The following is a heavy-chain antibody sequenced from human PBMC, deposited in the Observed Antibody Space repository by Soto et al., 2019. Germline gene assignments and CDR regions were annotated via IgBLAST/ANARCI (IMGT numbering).Heavy chain of an antibody. Sequence: SETLSLTCTVSGGSVRSSGYYWAWIRQPPGKGLEWIGSLYSSGKTYRNPSLKSRVTMSDDTSKNQLSLRLSSVTAADTAVYYCARPLLAFAEPFDYWGQGTLVTVYS. D-gene: IGHD2-15*01. J-gene: IGHJ4*02. CDR2: LYSSGKT. V-gene: IGHV4-39*01. CDR3: ARPLLAFAEPFDY. CDR1: GGSVRSSGYY.